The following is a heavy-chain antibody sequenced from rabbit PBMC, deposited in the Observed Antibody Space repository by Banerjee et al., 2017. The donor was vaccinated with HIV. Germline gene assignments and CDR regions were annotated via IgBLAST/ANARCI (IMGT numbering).Heavy chain of an antibody. Sequence: SGGGLVKPGASLTLTCKASGIDFSSGYDMCWVRQAPGKGLEWIGCIYTGSGYTWFASWVNGRFTISRSTSLNTVDLKMTSLTVADTATYFCARDLAGVIGWNFNLWGPGTLVTVS. V-gene: IGHV1S43*01. D-gene: IGHD4-1*01. J-gene: IGHJ4*01. CDR3: ARDLAGVIGWNFNL. CDR2: IYTGSGYT. CDR1: GIDFSSGYD.